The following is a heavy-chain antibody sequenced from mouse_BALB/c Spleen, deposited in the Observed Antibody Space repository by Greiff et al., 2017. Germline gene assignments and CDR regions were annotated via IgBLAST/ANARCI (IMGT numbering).Heavy chain of an antibody. CDR2: ISYSGST. V-gene: IGHV3-2*02. J-gene: IGHJ2*01. CDR3: ARRGYGYDFDY. Sequence: VQLKESGPGLVKPSQSLSLTCTVTGYSITSDYAWNWIRQFPGNKLEWMGYISYSGSTSYNPSLKSRISITRDTSKNQFFLQLNSVTTEDTATYYCARRGYGYDFDYWGQGTTLTVSS. CDR1: GYSITSDYA. D-gene: IGHD1-2*01.